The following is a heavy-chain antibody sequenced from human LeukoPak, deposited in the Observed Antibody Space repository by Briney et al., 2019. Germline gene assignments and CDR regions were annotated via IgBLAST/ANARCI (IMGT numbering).Heavy chain of an antibody. CDR3: ARDFIAAAGILY. CDR2: VNPSGGST. CDR1: GYTFTSYY. Sequence: ASVKVSCKASGYTFTSYYMHWVRQAPGQGLEWMGIVNPSGGSTSYAQKFQGRVTMTRDTSTSTVYMELSSLRSEDTAVYYCARDFIAAAGILYWGQGTLVTVSS. V-gene: IGHV1-46*01. J-gene: IGHJ4*02. D-gene: IGHD6-13*01.